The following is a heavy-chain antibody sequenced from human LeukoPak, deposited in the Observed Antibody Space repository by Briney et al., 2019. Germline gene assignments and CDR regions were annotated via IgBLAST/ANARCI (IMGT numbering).Heavy chain of an antibody. CDR1: GGSISSYD. Sequence: PSETLSLTCAVSGGSISSYDWSWIRQPPGKGLEWMGDIYYSGSTNYYPSIKSRVTISVDTSKDQFSLKLSSVTAADTAVYYCASGLTMVRGVISHFDYWGPVALVTVSS. J-gene: IGHJ4*02. V-gene: IGHV4-59*01. D-gene: IGHD3-10*01. CDR3: ASGLTMVRGVISHFDY. CDR2: IYYSGST.